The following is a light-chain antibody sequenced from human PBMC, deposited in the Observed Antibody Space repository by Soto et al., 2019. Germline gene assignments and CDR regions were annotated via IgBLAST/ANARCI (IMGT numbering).Light chain of an antibody. Sequence: QSALTQPRSVSGSPGQSVTISCTGTSSDVGGYNYVSWYQHHPGKTPKLIIYDVTKRPSGVPDHFSGSKSGNTASLTISGLQADDEADYYCCSYAGRHLYVFGTGTKLTVL. CDR1: SSDVGGYNY. J-gene: IGLJ1*01. CDR3: CSYAGRHLYV. V-gene: IGLV2-11*01. CDR2: DVT.